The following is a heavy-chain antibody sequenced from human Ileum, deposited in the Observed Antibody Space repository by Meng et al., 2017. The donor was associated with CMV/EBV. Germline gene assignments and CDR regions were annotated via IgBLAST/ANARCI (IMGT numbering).Heavy chain of an antibody. Sequence: GESLKISCAASGFTFSSYEMNWVRPAPGKGLEWVSYISSSGSTIYYADSVKGRFTISRDNAKNSLYLQMNNLRAEDTAVYYCARGSWYYYHGMDVWGQGTMVTVSS. J-gene: IGHJ6*02. CDR1: GFTFSSYE. CDR3: ARGSWYYYHGMDV. CDR2: ISSSGSTI. V-gene: IGHV3-48*03.